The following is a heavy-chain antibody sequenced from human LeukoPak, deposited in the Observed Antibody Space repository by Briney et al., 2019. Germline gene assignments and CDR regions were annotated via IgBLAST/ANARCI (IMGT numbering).Heavy chain of an antibody. CDR1: GGSISSYY. V-gene: IGHV4-59*08. D-gene: IGHD3-22*01. CDR3: AGTYYYDSGGYEG. Sequence: NPSETLSLTCTVSGGSISSYYWSWIRQPPGKGLEWIGYIYYSGSTNYNPSLKSRVTISVDTSKNQFSLKLSSVTAADTAVYYCAGTYYYDSGGYEGWGQGTLVTVSS. J-gene: IGHJ4*02. CDR2: IYYSGST.